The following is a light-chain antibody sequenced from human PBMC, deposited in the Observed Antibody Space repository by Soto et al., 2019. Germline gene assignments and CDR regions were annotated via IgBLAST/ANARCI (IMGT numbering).Light chain of an antibody. V-gene: IGKV3-20*01. CDR3: RKYSGSVT. J-gene: IGKJ4*01. Sequence: EIVLTQSPGTLSLSPGERATLSCRASQSVRSTYLAWYQQKPGQAPSLIIYGASKRESGATGSVSGGGSGTDFTLTSSRLEPEDFAVYYYRKYSGSVTFGGGTKVDIK. CDR1: QSVRSTY. CDR2: GAS.